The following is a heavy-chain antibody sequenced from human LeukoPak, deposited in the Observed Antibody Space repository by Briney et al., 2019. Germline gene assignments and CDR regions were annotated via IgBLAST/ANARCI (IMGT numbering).Heavy chain of an antibody. CDR1: GGSFSGYY. CDR2: INHSGST. V-gene: IGHV4-34*01. Sequence: SETLSLTCAVYGGSFSGYYWSWIRQPPGKGLEWIGEINHSGSTNYNPSLKSRVTISVDTSKNQFSLKLSSVTAADTAVYYCATRPDIAAAGPGWFDPWGQGTLVTVSP. J-gene: IGHJ5*02. D-gene: IGHD6-13*01. CDR3: ATRPDIAAAGPGWFDP.